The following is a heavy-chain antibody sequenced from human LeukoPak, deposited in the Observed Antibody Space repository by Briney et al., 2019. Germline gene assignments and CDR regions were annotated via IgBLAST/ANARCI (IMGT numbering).Heavy chain of an antibody. V-gene: IGHV1-69*13. CDR2: IIPIFGTA. Sequence: SVKVSCKASGGTFSSHAISWVRQAPGQGLEWMGGIIPIFGTANYAQKFQGRVTITADESTSTAYMELSSLRSEDTAVYYCAREIGGGYCSSTSCSRWFDPWGQGTLVTVSS. CDR1: GGTFSSHA. J-gene: IGHJ5*02. D-gene: IGHD2-2*01. CDR3: AREIGGGYCSSTSCSRWFDP.